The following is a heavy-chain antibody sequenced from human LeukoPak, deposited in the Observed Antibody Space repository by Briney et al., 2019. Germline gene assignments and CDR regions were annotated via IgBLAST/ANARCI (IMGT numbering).Heavy chain of an antibody. CDR3: ARDRDGRFDY. Sequence: PGGSLRLSCAASGFTFSSYWMSWVRQAPGKGLEWVANIKQDGSEKYYVDSVKGRSTISRDNSKNTLYLQMNSLRAEDTAVYYCARDRDGRFDYWGQGTLVTVSS. CDR1: GFTFSSYW. V-gene: IGHV3-7*01. D-gene: IGHD5-24*01. J-gene: IGHJ4*02. CDR2: IKQDGSEK.